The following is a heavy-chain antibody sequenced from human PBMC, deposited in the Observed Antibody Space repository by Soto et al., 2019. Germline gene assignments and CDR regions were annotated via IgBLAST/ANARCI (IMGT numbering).Heavy chain of an antibody. D-gene: IGHD1-26*01. J-gene: IGHJ4*02. Sequence: PGGSLRLSCAASGFTISSNYMNWVRQAPGKGLEWVSIIYGGGSTYYADSVKGRFTISRDTSKNTLYLQMNSLRAEDTAVYYCASSESKPRFDSWGQGTLVTVS. CDR1: GFTISSNY. V-gene: IGHV3-66*01. CDR2: IYGGGST. CDR3: ASSESKPRFDS.